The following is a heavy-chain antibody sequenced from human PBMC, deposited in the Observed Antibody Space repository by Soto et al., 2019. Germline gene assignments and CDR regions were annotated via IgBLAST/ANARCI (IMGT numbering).Heavy chain of an antibody. D-gene: IGHD6-13*01. V-gene: IGHV2-70*01. CDR3: ARITIAAAGSTSYNWFDP. CDR1: RFSLSTSGMC. J-gene: IGHJ5*02. CDR2: IDWDDDK. Sequence: SGPKLVNPTQTLTLTCTFSRFSLSTSGMCVSWIRQPPGKALEWLALIDWDDDKYYSTSLKTRLTISKDTSKNQVVLTMTNMDPVDTATYYCARITIAAAGSTSYNWFDPWGQGTLVTVSS.